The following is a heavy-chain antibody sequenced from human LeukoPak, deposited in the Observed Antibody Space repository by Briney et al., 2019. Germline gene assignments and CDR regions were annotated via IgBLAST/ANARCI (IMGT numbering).Heavy chain of an antibody. J-gene: IGHJ4*02. CDR1: GFTFDDYA. D-gene: IGHD3-22*01. CDR2: ISWNSVTI. V-gene: IGHV3-9*01. Sequence: GRSLRLSCAASGFTFDDYAMHWVRQAPGKGLEWVSGISWNSVTIGYADSVKGRFTISRDNAKNSLYLQMNSLRAEDTALYYGEKDMDYYVRSTYYYQFDSWGQGTLVTVSS. CDR3: EKDMDYYVRSTYYYQFDS.